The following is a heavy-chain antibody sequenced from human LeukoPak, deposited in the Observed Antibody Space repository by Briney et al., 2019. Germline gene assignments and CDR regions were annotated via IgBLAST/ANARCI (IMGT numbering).Heavy chain of an antibody. CDR3: AREGSSTILRYYYMDV. V-gene: IGHV1-2*02. D-gene: IGHD6-6*01. J-gene: IGHJ6*03. CDR2: INPNSGGT. CDR1: GYTFTGYY. Sequence: VASVKVSCKASGYTFTGYYMHWVRQAPGQGLEWMGWINPNSGGTNYAQKFQGRVTMTRDTSISTAYMELSRLRSDDTAVYYCAREGSSTILRYYYMDVWSKGTTVTVSS.